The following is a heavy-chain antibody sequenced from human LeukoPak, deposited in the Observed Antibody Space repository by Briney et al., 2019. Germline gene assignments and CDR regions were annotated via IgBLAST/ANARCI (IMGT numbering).Heavy chain of an antibody. V-gene: IGHV4-61*02. CDR1: GDSISGTSYY. J-gene: IGHJ4*02. CDR2: VYTSGST. CDR3: ARGPPPDFDY. Sequence: SETLSLTCTVSGDSISGTSYYWSWIRQPAGKGLEWIGRVYTSGSTNYNPSLQSRVTISVDTSKNQFSLKLSSVTATDTAVYYCARGPPPDFDYWGQGTLVTVSS.